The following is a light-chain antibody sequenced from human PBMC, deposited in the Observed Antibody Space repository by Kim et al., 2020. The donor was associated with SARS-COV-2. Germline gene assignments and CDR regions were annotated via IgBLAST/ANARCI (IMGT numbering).Light chain of an antibody. V-gene: IGKV1-33*01. CDR3: QQYDNLPYT. CDR2: DAS. J-gene: IGKJ2*01. CDR1: QDISNY. Sequence: DIQMTQSPSSLSASVGDRVTITCQASQDISNYLNWYQQKPGKAPKVRIYDASNLETGVPSRFSGSGSGTDFTFTISSLQPEDIATYYCQQYDNLPYTFGQGTKLEI.